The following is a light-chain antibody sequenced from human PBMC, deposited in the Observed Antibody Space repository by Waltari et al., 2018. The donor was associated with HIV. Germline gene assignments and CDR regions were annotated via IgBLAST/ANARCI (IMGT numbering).Light chain of an antibody. CDR1: NSDVGGYDY. CDR3: SSYASTTTSHVV. V-gene: IGLV2-14*03. J-gene: IGLJ2*01. CDR2: AVR. Sequence: QSALTQPASVSGSPGQSINISCPGTNSDVGGYDYVSWSQQYPGKAPKLIIFAVRNRPSVVSHRFSGSKSGNPAALAVSGLQAEDEADVYCSSYASTTTSHVVFGGGTKLTV.